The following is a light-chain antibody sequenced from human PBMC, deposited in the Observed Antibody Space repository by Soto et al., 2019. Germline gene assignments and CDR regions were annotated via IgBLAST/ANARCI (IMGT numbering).Light chain of an antibody. CDR1: SSNIGSYT. CDR2: SSN. CDR3: AAWDDSLSGVV. V-gene: IGLV1-44*01. J-gene: IGLJ3*02. Sequence: QSVLTQPPSASGTPGQRVTISCSGSSSNIGSYTVNWYQQVPGKAPKLLIYSSNLRPSGVPDRFSGSKSGTSASLAISGLQSDDETDYYCAAWDDSLSGVVFGGGTKVNVL.